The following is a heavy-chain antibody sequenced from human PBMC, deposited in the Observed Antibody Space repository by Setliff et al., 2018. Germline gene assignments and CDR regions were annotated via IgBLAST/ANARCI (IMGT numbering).Heavy chain of an antibody. J-gene: IGHJ5*02. V-gene: IGHV4-61*09. CDR3: ARGRGLEWLPESWFDP. Sequence: SETLSLTCTVSGGSISSGSYYWSWIRQPAGKGLEWIGHIYTSGSTNYNPSLKSRVTISVDTSKNQFSLKLSSVTAADTAVYYCARGRGLEWLPESWFDPWGQGTLVTVSS. D-gene: IGHD3-3*01. CDR2: IYTSGST. CDR1: GGSISSGSYY.